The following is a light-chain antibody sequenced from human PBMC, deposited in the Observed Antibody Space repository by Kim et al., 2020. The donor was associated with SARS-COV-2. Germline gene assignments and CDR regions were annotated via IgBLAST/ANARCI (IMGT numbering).Light chain of an antibody. J-gene: IGKJ1*01. CDR3: QQAHNYPRT. V-gene: IGKV1-6*01. Sequence: AIQMTQSPSSLSASVGDRVTITCRASQDIRNDLGWYQQRPGKAPMLLIFAATALQSRVPSRFSGSGSGTEFILTIDSLQPEDFATYFCQQAHNYPRTFGQGTTVEI. CDR2: AAT. CDR1: QDIRND.